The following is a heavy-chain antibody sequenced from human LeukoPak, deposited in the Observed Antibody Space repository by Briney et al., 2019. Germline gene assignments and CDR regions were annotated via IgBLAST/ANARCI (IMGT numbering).Heavy chain of an antibody. J-gene: IGHJ6*03. CDR2: INPICGTA. CDR1: GGTFSSYA. CDR3: ARNHADIVVVPAADVPDYYYMDV. D-gene: IGHD2-2*01. V-gene: IGHV1-69*05. Sequence: SVKVSCKASGGTFSSYAISWVRQAPGQGLEWMGGINPICGTANYAQKFQGRVTITTDESTSTAYMELSSLRSEDTAVYYCARNHADIVVVPAADVPDYYYMDVWGKGTTVTASS.